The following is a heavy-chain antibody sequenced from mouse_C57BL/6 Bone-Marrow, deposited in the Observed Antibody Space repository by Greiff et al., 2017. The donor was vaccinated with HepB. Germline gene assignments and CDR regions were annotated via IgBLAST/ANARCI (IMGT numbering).Heavy chain of an antibody. V-gene: IGHV1-59*01. J-gene: IGHJ2*01. Sequence: QVQLQQPGAELVRPGTSVKLSCKASGYTFTSYWMHWVKQRPGQGLEWIGVIDPSDSYTNYNQKFKGKATLTVDTSSSTAYMQLSSLTSEDSAVYYCARRGLNWVYFDYWGQGTTLTVSS. CDR2: IDPSDSYT. CDR3: ARRGLNWVYFDY. CDR1: GYTFTSYW. D-gene: IGHD4-1*01.